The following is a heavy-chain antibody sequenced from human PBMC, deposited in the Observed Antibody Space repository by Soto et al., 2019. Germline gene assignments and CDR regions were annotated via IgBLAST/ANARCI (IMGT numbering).Heavy chain of an antibody. CDR1: GFTFGDYA. J-gene: IGHJ4*02. CDR2: VRSKSNGGTT. D-gene: IGHD3-22*01. V-gene: IGHV3-49*03. Sequence: ESGGGLLQPGRSLRLSCTTSGFTFGDYAMSWFRQAPGKGLELVGFVRSKSNGGTTEYAASVKGRFTISRDDSRSIAYLQMNSLKTEDTAVYYCAMDTSGYNYYFDHWGQGTLVIVSS. CDR3: AMDTSGYNYYFDH.